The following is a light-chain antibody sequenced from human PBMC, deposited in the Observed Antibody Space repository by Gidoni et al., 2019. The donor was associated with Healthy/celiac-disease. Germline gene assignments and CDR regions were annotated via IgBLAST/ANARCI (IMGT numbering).Light chain of an antibody. J-gene: IGKJ2*01. CDR1: QSLVYSDGNTY. CDR2: KVS. Sequence: DVVMTHSALSLPVTLGQPASISCRSCQSLVYSDGNTYLNWLQQRPGQSPRRLIYKVSNRDSGVPDRFSGSGSGTDFTLKISRVEAEDIGVYYCMQGTHWPYTLGQGTKLEIK. CDR3: MQGTHWPYT. V-gene: IGKV2-30*01.